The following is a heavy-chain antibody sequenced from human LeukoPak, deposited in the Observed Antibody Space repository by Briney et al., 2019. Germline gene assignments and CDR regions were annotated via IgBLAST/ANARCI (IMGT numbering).Heavy chain of an antibody. CDR1: GFTFSPYA. Sequence: GGSLRLSCAAPGFTFSPYALSWVRQAPGKGLEWVSAISDSGVSTYYADSVKGRFTISRDNSKNTLYMQMNSLRVEDTAIYYCAKAHYHGSTSGDYWGQGTLVTVSS. D-gene: IGHD3-10*01. CDR2: ISDSGVST. J-gene: IGHJ4*02. V-gene: IGHV3-23*01. CDR3: AKAHYHGSTSGDY.